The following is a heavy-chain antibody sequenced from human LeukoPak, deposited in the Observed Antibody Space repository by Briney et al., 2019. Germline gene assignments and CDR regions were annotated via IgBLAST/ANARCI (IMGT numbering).Heavy chain of an antibody. Sequence: SVKVSCKASGGTFSSYTISWVRQAPGQGLEWMGRIIPILGIANYAQKFQGRVTITADKSTSTAYMELSSLRSEDTAVYYCAREDAYYDILTGYYTLYYFDYWGQGTLVTVPS. CDR2: IIPILGIA. V-gene: IGHV1-69*04. D-gene: IGHD3-9*01. CDR3: AREDAYYDILTGYYTLYYFDY. CDR1: GGTFSSYT. J-gene: IGHJ4*02.